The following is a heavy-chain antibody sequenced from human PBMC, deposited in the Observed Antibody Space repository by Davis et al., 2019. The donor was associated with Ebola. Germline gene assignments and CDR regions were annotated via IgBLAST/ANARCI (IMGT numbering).Heavy chain of an antibody. V-gene: IGHV3-23*01. Sequence: GESLKISCTDSVITFSSYAMSWVRQALGKGLEWVSAISGSGGSTYYADSVKGRFTISRDNSKNTLYLQMNSLRGEDTAVYYCAKRSDYRSFDYWGQGTLVIVSS. CDR3: AKRSDYRSFDY. CDR1: VITFSSYA. D-gene: IGHD4-11*01. J-gene: IGHJ4*02. CDR2: ISGSGGST.